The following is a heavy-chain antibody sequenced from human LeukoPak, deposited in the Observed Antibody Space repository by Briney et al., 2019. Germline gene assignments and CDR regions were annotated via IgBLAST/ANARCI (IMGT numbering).Heavy chain of an antibody. CDR2: IYHSGST. Sequence: PSETLSLTCAVSGGSISSGGYSWSWIRQPPGKGLEWIGYIYHSGSTYYNPSLKSRVTISVDRSKNQFSLKLSSVTAADTAVYYCARGAFELRFLEWAPSDRWYFDLWGRGTLVTVSS. CDR3: ARGAFELRFLEWAPSDRWYFDL. CDR1: GGSISSGGYS. D-gene: IGHD3-3*01. J-gene: IGHJ2*01. V-gene: IGHV4-30-2*01.